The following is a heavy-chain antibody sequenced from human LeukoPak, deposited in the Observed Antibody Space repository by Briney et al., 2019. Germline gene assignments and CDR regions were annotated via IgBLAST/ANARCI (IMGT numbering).Heavy chain of an antibody. CDR2: ISYDGSNK. D-gene: IGHD2-21*02. V-gene: IGHV3-30-3*01. Sequence: GRSLRLSCAASGFTFSSYAMHCAPQHPGKGLEWVAVISYDGSNKYYADSVKGRFTISRDNSKNTMYLQMNSLRAEDTAVYYCARGQLHPYCGGDWYDAFDIWGQGTMVTVSS. CDR3: ARGQLHPYCGGDWYDAFDI. J-gene: IGHJ3*02. CDR1: GFTFSSYA.